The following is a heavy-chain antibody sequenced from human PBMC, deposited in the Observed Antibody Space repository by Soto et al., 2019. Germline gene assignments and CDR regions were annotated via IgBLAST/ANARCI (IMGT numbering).Heavy chain of an antibody. V-gene: IGHV4-4*02. CDR3: ATGERQQQRDY. D-gene: IGHD6-13*01. CDR1: GDSISSDKW. CDR2: IHHSGHS. Sequence: QVQLQESGPGLVKPSGTLSLTCAVSGDSISSDKWLSWVRQAPGRGLEWIGEIHHSGHSNCNPSLKSRVIISVDKSKNQFSLKLSSVTDADTAVYYCATGERQQQRDYWGQATLVTVAS. J-gene: IGHJ4*02.